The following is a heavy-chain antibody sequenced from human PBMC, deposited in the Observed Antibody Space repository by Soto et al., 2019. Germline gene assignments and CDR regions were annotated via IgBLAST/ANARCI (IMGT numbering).Heavy chain of an antibody. Sequence: SETLSLTCTVSGGSVSSGSYYWSWIRQPPRKGLEWIGYVYYSGSTNYNRPLKSRVTISVDTSKNQFSLKLSSLTAADTAVYYCARERYGGPSGYDEDLDYLGQGPMVAVSS. CDR2: VYYSGST. V-gene: IGHV4-61*01. CDR3: ARERYGGPSGYDEDLDY. J-gene: IGHJ4*02. CDR1: GGSVSSGSYY. D-gene: IGHD5-12*01.